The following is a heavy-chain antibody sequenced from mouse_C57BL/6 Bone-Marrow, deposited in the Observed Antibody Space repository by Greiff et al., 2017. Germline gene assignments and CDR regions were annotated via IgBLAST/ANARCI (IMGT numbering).Heavy chain of an antibody. CDR1: GYTFTSYW. J-gene: IGHJ4*01. CDR3: AIEEYITTVVATGAMDY. D-gene: IGHD1-1*01. Sequence: VQLQQSGAELVKPGASVKVSCKASGYTFTSYWMHWVKQRPGQGLEWIGRIHPSDSDTTYNQKFKGKATLTVDKSSSTAYMQLISLTSEDSAVYYCAIEEYITTVVATGAMDYWGQGTSVTVAS. V-gene: IGHV1-74*01. CDR2: IHPSDSDT.